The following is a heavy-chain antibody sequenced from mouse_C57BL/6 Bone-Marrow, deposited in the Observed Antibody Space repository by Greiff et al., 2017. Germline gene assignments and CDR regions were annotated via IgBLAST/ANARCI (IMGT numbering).Heavy chain of an antibody. CDR1: GYTFTDYY. CDR3: ARSLQAAY. D-gene: IGHD2-1*01. V-gene: IGHV1-26*01. Sequence: EVMLQQSGPELVKPGASVKISCKASGYTFTDYYMNWVKQSHGKSLEWIGDINPNNGGTSYNQKFKGKATLTVDKSSSTAYMELRSLTSEDSAVYYCARSLQAAYWGQGTLVTVSA. J-gene: IGHJ3*01. CDR2: INPNNGGT.